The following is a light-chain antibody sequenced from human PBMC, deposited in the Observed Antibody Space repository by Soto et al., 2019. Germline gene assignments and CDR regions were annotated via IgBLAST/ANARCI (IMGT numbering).Light chain of an antibody. CDR3: CSYAGSSTV. Sequence: QSALTQPPSASGSPGQSVTISCTGTSSDVASWYQHHPGKAPKLMIYEVSKRPSGVPDRFSGSKSANTASLTISGLQAEDEADYYCCSYAGSSTVFGTGTKVTV. CDR2: EVS. J-gene: IGLJ1*01. CDR1: SSDVA. V-gene: IGLV2-8*01.